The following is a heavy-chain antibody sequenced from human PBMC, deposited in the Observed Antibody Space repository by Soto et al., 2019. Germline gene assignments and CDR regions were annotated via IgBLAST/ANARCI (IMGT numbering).Heavy chain of an antibody. CDR1: GFTFSIYE. CDR3: AREAVDDAFDI. Sequence: GGSLRLSCAAPGFTFSIYEMNWVRQAPGKRLEWVSYISTSGSTVYNADSVQGRFTISRDNAKNSLYLQMNSLRAEDTAVYYCAREAVDDAFDIWGQGTMVTVSS. D-gene: IGHD6-25*01. V-gene: IGHV3-48*03. J-gene: IGHJ3*02. CDR2: ISTSGSTV.